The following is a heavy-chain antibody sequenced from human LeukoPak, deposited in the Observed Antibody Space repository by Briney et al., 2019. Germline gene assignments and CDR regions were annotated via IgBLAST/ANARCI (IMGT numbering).Heavy chain of an antibody. D-gene: IGHD3-22*01. CDR1: VGTFSSYA. J-gene: IGHJ4*02. CDR3: ARVNLDRDSSGFAFDY. CDR2: IIPIFGTA. Sequence: SVKVSCKASVGTFSSYAISWVRQAPGQGLEWMGGIIPIFGTANYAQKFQGRVTITTDESTSTAYMELSSLRSEDTAVYYCARVNLDRDSSGFAFDYWGQGTLVTVSS. V-gene: IGHV1-69*05.